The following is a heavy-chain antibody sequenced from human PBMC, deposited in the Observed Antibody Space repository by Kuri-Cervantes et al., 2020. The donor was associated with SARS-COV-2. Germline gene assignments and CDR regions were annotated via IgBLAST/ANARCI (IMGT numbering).Heavy chain of an antibody. CDR1: GGSICSSSYY. Sequence: SESLSLTCAVPGGSICSSSYYWGWIRQPPGKGLEWIGSIYYSGSTYYNPSLKSRVTISVDTSKNQFSLKLSSVTAADTAVYYCARLSPPKDAFDIWGQVTMVTVSS. J-gene: IGHJ3*02. V-gene: IGHV4-39*01. CDR3: ARLSPPKDAFDI. CDR2: IYYSGST. D-gene: IGHD3-16*02.